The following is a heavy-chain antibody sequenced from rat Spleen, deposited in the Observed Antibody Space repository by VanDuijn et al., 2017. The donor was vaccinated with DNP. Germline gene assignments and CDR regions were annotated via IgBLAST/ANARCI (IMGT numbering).Heavy chain of an antibody. D-gene: IGHD1-12*02. CDR1: GYSITSNY. Sequence: EVQLQESGPGLVKPSQSLSLTCSVTGYSITSNYWAWIRKFPGNKMEWMGYISYSGSTGYSPSLKSRISITRETSKRQFFLQLNSVTTEDTATYYCARAYYDGTYYPNWYFDFWGPGTTVTVSS. CDR3: ARAYYDGTYYPNWYFDF. J-gene: IGHJ1*01. V-gene: IGHV3-1*01. CDR2: ISYSGST.